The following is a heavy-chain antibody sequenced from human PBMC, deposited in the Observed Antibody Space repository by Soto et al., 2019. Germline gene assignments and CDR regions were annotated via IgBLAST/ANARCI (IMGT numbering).Heavy chain of an antibody. CDR1: GFTFSSYA. D-gene: IGHD3-10*01. Sequence: GGSLRLSCAASGFTFSSYAMSWVRQAPGKGLEWVSAISGSGGSTYYADSVKGRFTISRDNSKNTLYLQMNSLRAEDTAVYYCAKYRSYYGSGSSPLYYYYGMDVWGQGTTVTVSS. V-gene: IGHV3-23*01. J-gene: IGHJ6*02. CDR2: ISGSGGST. CDR3: AKYRSYYGSGSSPLYYYYGMDV.